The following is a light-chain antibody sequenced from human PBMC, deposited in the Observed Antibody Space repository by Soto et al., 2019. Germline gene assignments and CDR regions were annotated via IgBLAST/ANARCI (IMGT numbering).Light chain of an antibody. V-gene: IGKV1-39*01. CDR2: AAS. CDR1: QSISSY. CDR3: QQRYSTPT. Sequence: DIPMTQSPSSLSASVGDRVTITCRASQSISSYLNWYQQKPGKAPKLLIYAASSLQSGVPSRFSGSGSGTGFTLIISSMQPEDFATYYCQQRYSTPTFGQGTKVEIK. J-gene: IGKJ1*01.